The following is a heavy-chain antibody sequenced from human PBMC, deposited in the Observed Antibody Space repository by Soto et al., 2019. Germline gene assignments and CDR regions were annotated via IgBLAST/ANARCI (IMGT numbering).Heavy chain of an antibody. CDR1: GFTISNAW. CDR3: TTDSGYRRSSLYFDY. D-gene: IGHD6-6*01. J-gene: IGHJ4*02. Sequence: EVQLVESGGGLVKPGGSLRLSWAASGFTISNAWMTWVRQAPGKGLEWVGRIKSKIDGGTIDYAAPVKGRFTVSRDDSETTLYLQMNSLKTEDTAVYYCTTDSGYRRSSLYFDYLGQGTQVTVSS. CDR2: IKSKIDGGTI. V-gene: IGHV3-15*01.